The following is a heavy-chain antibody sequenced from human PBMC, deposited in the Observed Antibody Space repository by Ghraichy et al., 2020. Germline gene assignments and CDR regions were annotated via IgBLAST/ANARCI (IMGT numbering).Heavy chain of an antibody. CDR2: IYYSGST. Sequence: SETLSLTCTVSGGSVSSGSYYWSWIRQPPGKGLEWIGYIYYSGSTNYNPSLKSRVTISVDTSKNQFSLKLSSVTAADTAVYYCARVFRGPSQQLVRLRANYFDYWGQGTLVTVSS. CDR1: GGSVSSGSYY. D-gene: IGHD6-13*01. V-gene: IGHV4-61*01. J-gene: IGHJ4*02. CDR3: ARVFRGPSQQLVRLRANYFDY.